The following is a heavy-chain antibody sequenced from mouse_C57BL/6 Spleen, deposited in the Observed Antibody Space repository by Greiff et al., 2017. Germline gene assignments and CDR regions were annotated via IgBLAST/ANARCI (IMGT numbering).Heavy chain of an antibody. D-gene: IGHD2-5*01. J-gene: IGHJ4*01. V-gene: IGHV1-54*01. CDR1: GYAFTNYL. CDR2: INPGSGGT. Sequence: VKLQESGAELVRPGTSVKVSCKASGYAFTNYLIEWVKQRPGQGLEWIGVINPGSGGTNYNEKFKGKATLTADKSSSTAYMQLSSLTSEDSAVYFCARGYYSNYDAMDYWGQGTSVTVSS. CDR3: ARGYYSNYDAMDY.